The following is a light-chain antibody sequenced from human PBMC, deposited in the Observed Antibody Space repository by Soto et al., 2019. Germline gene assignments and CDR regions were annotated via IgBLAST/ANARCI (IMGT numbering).Light chain of an antibody. Sequence: QSVLTQPPSASGTPGQRVTISCSGSSSNIGSNTVNWYQQLPGTAPKLLIYSNNQRPSGVPDRFSGSKSGTSASLAISGLQSEDEADYYCASRDGSLSGLVFGGGTKLTVL. J-gene: IGLJ3*02. CDR2: SNN. V-gene: IGLV1-44*01. CDR1: SSNIGSNT. CDR3: ASRDGSLSGLV.